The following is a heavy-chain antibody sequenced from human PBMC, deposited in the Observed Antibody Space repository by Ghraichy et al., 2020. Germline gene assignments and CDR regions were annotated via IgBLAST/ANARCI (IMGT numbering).Heavy chain of an antibody. J-gene: IGHJ6*02. CDR2: ISGSGGST. CDR1: GFTFSSYA. Sequence: GGSLRLSCAASGFTFSSYAMSWVRQAPGKGLEWVSGISGSGGSTYYADSVKGRFTISRDNSKNTLYLQMNSLRAEDTAVYYCASLGYCSSTRCPRGYYYYGMDVWGQGTAVTVSS. D-gene: IGHD2-2*01. V-gene: IGHV3-23*01. CDR3: ASLGYCSSTRCPRGYYYYGMDV.